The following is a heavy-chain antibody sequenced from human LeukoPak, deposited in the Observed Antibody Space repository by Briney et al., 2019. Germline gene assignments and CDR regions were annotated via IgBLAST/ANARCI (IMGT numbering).Heavy chain of an antibody. J-gene: IGHJ5*02. Sequence: GGSLRLSCAASGFTFSSYSMNWVRQAPGKGLEWVSHISAITNNIYYADSVKGRFTISRDNAKNSLYLQMNSLRVEDTAVYYCARHPLIRGAAAGTGWFDPWGQGTLVTVSS. CDR1: GFTFSSYS. V-gene: IGHV3-48*04. CDR3: ARHPLIRGAAAGTGWFDP. D-gene: IGHD6-13*01. CDR2: ISAITNNI.